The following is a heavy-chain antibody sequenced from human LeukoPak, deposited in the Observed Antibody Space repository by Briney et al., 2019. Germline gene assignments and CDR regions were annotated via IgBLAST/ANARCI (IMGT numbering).Heavy chain of an antibody. CDR3: ARGPYCSGGTCYSQYFDY. CDR2: ISGYNGNT. V-gene: IGHV1-18*01. J-gene: IGHJ4*02. Sequence: ASVKVSCKASGYTFTSYGISWVRQAPGQGLGWMGWISGYNGNTHYAQKLQGRVTVTTDTSTSTAYMELRSLRSDDTAVYYCARGPYCSGGTCYSQYFDYWGQGTLVTVSS. D-gene: IGHD2-15*01. CDR1: GYTFTSYG.